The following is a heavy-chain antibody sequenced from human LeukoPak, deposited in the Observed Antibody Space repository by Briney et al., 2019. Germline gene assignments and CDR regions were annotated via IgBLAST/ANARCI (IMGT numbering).Heavy chain of an antibody. J-gene: IGHJ4*02. CDR3: ARLLEHDYFDASGYYDDDY. D-gene: IGHD3-22*01. Sequence: APVKVSCKASGYTFPGFYMQWVRHAPGQALECLRWILPNIGTTKYSQKFQGRVTMTRDTSISEVYMELSRLRSDDTAVYYCARLLEHDYFDASGYYDDDYWGQGTPIIVSS. V-gene: IGHV1-2*02. CDR2: ILPNIGTT. CDR1: GYTFPGFY.